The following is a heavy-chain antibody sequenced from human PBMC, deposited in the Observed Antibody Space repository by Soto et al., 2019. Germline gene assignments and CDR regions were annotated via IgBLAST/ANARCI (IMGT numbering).Heavy chain of an antibody. Sequence: EVQLLESGGDLIQPGGSLRLSCAASGFTFSSYAMSWVRQAPGKGLEWVSSISASGGSTYYADSVKGRFAISRDNSKNSRSRKMNSLSAEDTAVYYCAKCGISSEYYYYIDVWGKGTTVTVSS. D-gene: IGHD6-6*01. CDR2: ISASGGST. CDR3: AKCGISSEYYYYIDV. CDR1: GFTFSSYA. V-gene: IGHV3-23*01. J-gene: IGHJ6*03.